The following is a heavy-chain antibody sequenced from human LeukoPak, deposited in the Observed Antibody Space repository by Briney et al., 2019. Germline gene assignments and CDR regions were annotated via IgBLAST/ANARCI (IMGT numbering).Heavy chain of an antibody. CDR1: GYTFTTYF. V-gene: IGHV1-46*01. CDR3: ARGENSGLFDY. J-gene: IGHJ4*02. D-gene: IGHD3-10*01. CDR2: INPSGGGT. Sequence: ASVKVSCKASGYTFTTYFIHWVRQAPGQGLEWMGMINPSGGGTTYAQNFQGRVTMTRDTSTSTVYMGLSSLRSEDTALYYCARGENSGLFDYWGQGTLVTVSS.